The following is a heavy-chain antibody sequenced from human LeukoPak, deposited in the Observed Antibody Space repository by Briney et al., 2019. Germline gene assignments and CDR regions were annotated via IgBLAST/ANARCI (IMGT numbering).Heavy chain of an antibody. CDR3: ARPDVQYSFEN. Sequence: ASVKVSCKASGYTFTGFYIHWVRQAPGQGPEWMGWINPNGGGTNYAQKFQGRVTMTRDTSISTVYMELSRLKSDDTAVYYCARPDVQYSFENWGRGTLVTVSS. J-gene: IGHJ4*02. V-gene: IGHV1-2*02. CDR2: INPNGGGT. CDR1: GYTFTGFY.